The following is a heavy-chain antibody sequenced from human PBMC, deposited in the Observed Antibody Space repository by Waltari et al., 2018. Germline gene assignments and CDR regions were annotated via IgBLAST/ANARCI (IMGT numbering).Heavy chain of an antibody. CDR3: AKEVERGLKVVVNPEFDP. J-gene: IGHJ5*02. CDR2: ISSSGSTI. D-gene: IGHD2-15*01. Sequence: QVQLQESGPGLVKPSETLSLTCTVSGGSISSHYWSWIRQAPGKGLEWVSYISSSGSTIYYADSVKGRFTISRDNAKNSLYLQMNSLRAEDTAVYYCAKEVERGLKVVVNPEFDPWGQGTLVTVSS. V-gene: IGHV3-11*04. CDR1: GGSISSHY.